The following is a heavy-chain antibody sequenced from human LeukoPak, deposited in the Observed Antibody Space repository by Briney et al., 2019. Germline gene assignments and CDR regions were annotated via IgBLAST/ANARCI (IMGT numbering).Heavy chain of an antibody. V-gene: IGHV4-4*07. J-gene: IGHJ5*02. CDR2: IYTSGST. CDR1: GYSISSSYY. CDR3: ARDTYYYDSSGSHWFDP. D-gene: IGHD3-22*01. Sequence: SETLSLTCTVSGYSISSSYYWSWIRQPAGKGLEWIGRIYTSGSTNYNPSLKSRVTMSVDTSKNQFSLKLSSVTAADTAVYYCARDTYYYDSSGSHWFDPWGQGTLVTVSS.